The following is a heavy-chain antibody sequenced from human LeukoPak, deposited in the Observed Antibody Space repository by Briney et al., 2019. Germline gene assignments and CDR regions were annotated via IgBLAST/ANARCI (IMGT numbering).Heavy chain of an antibody. CDR3: ARHRIEVAGSYFDS. J-gene: IGHJ4*02. Sequence: SETLSLTCTVSGDSISSYYWSWIRGPPGGGLEWIGYMHYTGITRYNPSLESRVTISPDTSKNQFSLNLSSVTAADTAVYYCARHRIEVAGSYFDSWGQGTLVTVSS. D-gene: IGHD6-19*01. CDR2: MHYTGIT. V-gene: IGHV4-59*08. CDR1: GDSISSYY.